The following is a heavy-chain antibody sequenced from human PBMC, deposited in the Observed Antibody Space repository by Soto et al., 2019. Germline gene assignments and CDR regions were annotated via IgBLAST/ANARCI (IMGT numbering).Heavy chain of an antibody. D-gene: IGHD4-17*01. CDR1: GFTFSSYS. CDR3: ARDSAQFSLYGDFISFLDY. V-gene: IGHV3-21*01. CDR2: ISSSSSYI. Sequence: GGSLRLSCAASGFTFSSYSMNWVRQAPGKGLEWVSSISSSSSYIYYADSVKGRFTISRANAKNSLYLQMNSLRAEDTAVYYCARDSAQFSLYGDFISFLDYWGQGTLVTVSS. J-gene: IGHJ4*02.